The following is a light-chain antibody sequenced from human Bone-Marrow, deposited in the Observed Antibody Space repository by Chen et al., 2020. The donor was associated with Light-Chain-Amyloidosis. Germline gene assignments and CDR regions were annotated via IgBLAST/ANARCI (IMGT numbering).Light chain of an antibody. CDR2: KDN. V-gene: IGLV3-25*03. J-gene: IGLJ2*01. CDR3: QSTDNTTTFVV. CDR1: ALPKQY. Sequence: SYELTKPTSVSVSSGQTARIPCPRDALPKQYVYWFQQKPGQAPVLVIYKDNERPSGIPERLSGSSSGTTVTLTISVVQTVDEADCFCQSTDNTTTFVVFGRLSLLTVL.